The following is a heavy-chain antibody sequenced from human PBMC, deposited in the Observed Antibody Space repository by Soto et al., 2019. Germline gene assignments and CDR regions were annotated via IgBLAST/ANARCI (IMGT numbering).Heavy chain of an antibody. CDR1: GFTFSSYG. D-gene: IGHD4-17*01. CDR2: IWYDGSNK. CDR3: AREKNDYGAFDI. Sequence: GGSLRLSCAASGFTFSSYGMHWVRQAPGKGLEWVAVIWYDGSNKYYADSMKGRFTISRDNSKNTLYLQMNSLRAEDTAVYYCAREKNDYGAFDIWGQGTMVTVSS. J-gene: IGHJ3*02. V-gene: IGHV3-33*01.